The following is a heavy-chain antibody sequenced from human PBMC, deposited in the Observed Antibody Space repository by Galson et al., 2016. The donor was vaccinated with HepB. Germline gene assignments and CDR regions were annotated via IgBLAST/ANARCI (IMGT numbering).Heavy chain of an antibody. V-gene: IGHV3-74*01. Sequence: LRLSCAASGFTFSSYWTHWVRQAPGKGLVWVSRINSDGSSTSYADSVKGRFTISRDNAKNTLYLQMNSLRAEDTAVYYCARDAFYGGNDYWGQGTLVTVSS. CDR2: INSDGSST. CDR3: ARDAFYGGNDY. D-gene: IGHD4-23*01. J-gene: IGHJ4*02. CDR1: GFTFSSYW.